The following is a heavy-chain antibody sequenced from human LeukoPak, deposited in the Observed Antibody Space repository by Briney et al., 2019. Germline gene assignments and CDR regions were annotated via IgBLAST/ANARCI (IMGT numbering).Heavy chain of an antibody. CDR2: ISYDGSNK. D-gene: IGHD2-2*02. CDR3: ARPKPGYCSSTSCYTGGLWSDY. CDR1: GFTFSSYA. Sequence: PGGSLRLSCAASGFTFSSYAMHWVRQAPGKGLEWVAVISYDGSNKYYADSVKGRFTISRDNSKNTLYLQMNSLRAEDTAVYYCARPKPGYCSSTSCYTGGLWSDYWGQGTLVTVSS. V-gene: IGHV3-30-3*01. J-gene: IGHJ4*02.